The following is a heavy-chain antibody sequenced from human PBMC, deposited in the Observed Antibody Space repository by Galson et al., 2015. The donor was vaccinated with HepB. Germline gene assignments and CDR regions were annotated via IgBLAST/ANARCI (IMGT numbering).Heavy chain of an antibody. Sequence: QSGAEVKKPGASVKVSCKASGYTFKTYGFSWVRQAPGQGLEWMGWISGNNGNKKSAQDFQGRVTMTTGTSTDTAYMELTSLKSDDTAVYYCARGLGGGAFDPWGQGTLVTVSS. V-gene: IGHV1-18*01. CDR2: ISGNNGNK. CDR3: ARGLGGGAFDP. D-gene: IGHD3-3*01. CDR1: GYTFKTYG. J-gene: IGHJ5*02.